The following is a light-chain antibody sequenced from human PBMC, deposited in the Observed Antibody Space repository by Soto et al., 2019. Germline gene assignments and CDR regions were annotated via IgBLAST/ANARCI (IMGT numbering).Light chain of an antibody. CDR3: QQYYSYWT. Sequence: IPMTQSPSSLAASVGDRVTISFRMSQGISSYLAWYQQKPGKAPELLICAASTLQNGVPARFSGSRSGPEFSLTISSLQPDDFATYYCQQYYSYWTFGQGTKVDIK. J-gene: IGKJ1*01. CDR1: QGISSY. CDR2: AAS. V-gene: IGKV1D-8*02.